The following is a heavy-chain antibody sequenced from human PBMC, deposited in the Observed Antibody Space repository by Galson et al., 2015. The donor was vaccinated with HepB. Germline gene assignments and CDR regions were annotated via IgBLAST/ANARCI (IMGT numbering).Heavy chain of an antibody. CDR2: ISSSSNT. D-gene: IGHD1-26*01. CDR3: ARDRAVGYFYGMDV. V-gene: IGHV3-11*06. J-gene: IGHJ6*02. Sequence: SLRLSCAASGFTFSDYYMSWIRQAPGKGLEWVSYISSSSNTNYTDSVKGRFTISRDNAKNSLYLQMNSLRADDTAVYYCARDRAVGYFYGMDVWGQGTTVTVSS. CDR1: GFTFSDYY.